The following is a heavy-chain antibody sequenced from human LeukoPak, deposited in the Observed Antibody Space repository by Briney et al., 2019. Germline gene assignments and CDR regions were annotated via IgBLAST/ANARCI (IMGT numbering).Heavy chain of an antibody. CDR3: AREIWYYDSLNHYAFDI. D-gene: IGHD3-22*01. V-gene: IGHV4-59*01. J-gene: IGHJ3*02. CDR1: GGSISSYY. Sequence: SETLSLTCTVSGGSISSYYWSWIRQPPGKGLEWIGYIYYSGSTNYHPSLKSRVTISLDTSKNQFSLKLSSVTAADTAVYYCAREIWYYDSLNHYAFDIWGQGTMVTVSS. CDR2: IYYSGST.